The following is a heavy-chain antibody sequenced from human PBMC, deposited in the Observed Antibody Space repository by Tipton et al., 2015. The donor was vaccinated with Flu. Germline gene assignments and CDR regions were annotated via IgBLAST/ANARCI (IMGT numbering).Heavy chain of an antibody. D-gene: IGHD6-6*01. J-gene: IGHJ4*02. CDR2: IYYSGST. V-gene: IGHV4-39*01. Sequence: LVQPSETLSLTCTVSGGSISSRSYYWGWIRQPPGKGLEWIGSIYYSGSTFYNPSLKSRFAISVDSSNNHFSLKLNSVTAADTAVYYCARHTFFSSSYFDYWGQGTLVSVSS. CDR3: ARHTFFSSSYFDY. CDR1: GGSISSRSYY.